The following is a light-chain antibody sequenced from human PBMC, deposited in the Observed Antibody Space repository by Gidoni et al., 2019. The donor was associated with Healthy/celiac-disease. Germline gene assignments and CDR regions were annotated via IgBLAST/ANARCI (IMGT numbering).Light chain of an antibody. Sequence: IQLTQSPSSLSASVGDRVTITCRASQGISSYLAWYQQQPGKAPKLLSYAASTLQSGVPSKFRHSGSGTDFTFTISSLQPEDFATYYCQQLNSYPHTFGGGTKVEIK. V-gene: IGKV1-9*01. CDR3: QQLNSYPHT. CDR2: AAS. CDR1: QGISSY. J-gene: IGKJ4*01.